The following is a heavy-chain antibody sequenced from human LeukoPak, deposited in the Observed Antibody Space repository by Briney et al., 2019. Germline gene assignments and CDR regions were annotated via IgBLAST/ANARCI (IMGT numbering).Heavy chain of an antibody. CDR3: ARESDYYDSSGHYDY. J-gene: IGHJ4*02. Sequence: ASVKVSCKASGYTFTSYGISWVRQAPGQGLEWMGWISAYNGNTNYAQKLQGRVTMTTDTSTSTAYMELRSLRFDDTAVYYCARESDYYDSSGHYDYWGQGTLVTVSS. V-gene: IGHV1-18*01. CDR2: ISAYNGNT. D-gene: IGHD3-22*01. CDR1: GYTFTSYG.